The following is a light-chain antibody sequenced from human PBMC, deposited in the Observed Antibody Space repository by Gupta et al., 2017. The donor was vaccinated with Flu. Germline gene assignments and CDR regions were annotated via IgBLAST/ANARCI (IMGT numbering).Light chain of an antibody. Sequence: VTISCTRSSGSIVRNYVQWYQQRPGRSPTTVIYEDDRRPSGVPDRFSASIDSSSNSASLTISGLKTEDEADYYCQSYDAANHWVFGGGTKLTVL. J-gene: IGLJ3*02. CDR1: SGSIVRNY. V-gene: IGLV6-57*01. CDR2: EDD. CDR3: QSYDAANHWV.